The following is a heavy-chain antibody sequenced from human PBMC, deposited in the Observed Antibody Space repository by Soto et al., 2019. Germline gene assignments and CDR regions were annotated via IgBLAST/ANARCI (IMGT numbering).Heavy chain of an antibody. CDR2: ISNDGTST. D-gene: IGHD3-3*01. J-gene: IGHJ4*02. Sequence: GGSLRLSCAASGFTSSSYWMHWVRQAPGKGLVWVSRISNDGTSTNYADSVKGRFTISRDNAKNTLYLEMNSLRAEDTAVYYCAKDGAHYDFWSGYFFVDYWGQGTLVTVSS. CDR1: GFTSSSYW. CDR3: AKDGAHYDFWSGYFFVDY. V-gene: IGHV3-74*01.